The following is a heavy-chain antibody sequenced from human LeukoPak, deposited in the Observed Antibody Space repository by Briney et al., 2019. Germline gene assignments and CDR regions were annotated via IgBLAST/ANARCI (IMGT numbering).Heavy chain of an antibody. V-gene: IGHV3-53*01. D-gene: IGHD3-9*01. CDR2: IYSGGST. CDR3: ARAVTYYDIRFDY. CDR1: GFTVSSNY. Sequence: PGGSLRLSCAASGFTVSSNYMSWVRQAPGKGLEWVSVIYSGGSTYYADSVKGRFTISRDNSKNTLYLQMNSLRAEDTAVYYCARAVTYYDIRFDYWGQGTLVTVSS. J-gene: IGHJ4*02.